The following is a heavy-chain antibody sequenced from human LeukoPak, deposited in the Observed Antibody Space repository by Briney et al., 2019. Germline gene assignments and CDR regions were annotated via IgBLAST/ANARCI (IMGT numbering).Heavy chain of an antibody. CDR1: GGSFSGYY. CDR2: INHSGST. V-gene: IGHV4-34*01. Sequence: SETLSLTCAVYGGSFSGYYWSWIRQPPGKGLEWIGEINHSGSTNYNPSLKSRVPISVDTSKNQFSLKLSSVTAADTAVYYCARVSSRYNWNYSRAFDIWGQGTMVTVSS. CDR3: ARVSSRYNWNYSRAFDI. J-gene: IGHJ3*02. D-gene: IGHD1-7*01.